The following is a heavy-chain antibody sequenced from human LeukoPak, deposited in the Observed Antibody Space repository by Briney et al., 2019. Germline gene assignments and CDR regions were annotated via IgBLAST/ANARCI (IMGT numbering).Heavy chain of an antibody. J-gene: IGHJ4*02. CDR1: GFTFSNAW. Sequence: GGSLRLSCAASGFTFSNAWMSWVRQAPGKGLEWVGRIKSKTDGGTTDYAAPVKGRFTISRDDSKNTLYLQMNSLRAEDTAVYYCAKAPDYYDSSGYADIDYWGQGTLVTVSS. CDR2: IKSKTDGGTT. V-gene: IGHV3-15*01. D-gene: IGHD3-22*01. CDR3: AKAPDYYDSSGYADIDY.